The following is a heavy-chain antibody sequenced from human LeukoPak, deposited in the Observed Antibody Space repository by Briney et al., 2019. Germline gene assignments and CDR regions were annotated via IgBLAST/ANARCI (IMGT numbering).Heavy chain of an antibody. CDR2: ISASGDVT. J-gene: IGHJ3*02. CDR3: AKSLLTTASGTGRAFDI. V-gene: IGHV3-23*01. Sequence: GGSLRLSCEASRFSFSAYPMGWVRRAPGKGLEWVSGISASGDVTFHADPLKGRFTISRDNSKNTLYLQMDSLRAEDTAKYYCAKSLLTTASGTGRAFDIWGQGTVVTVS. D-gene: IGHD1-26*01. CDR1: RFSFSAYP.